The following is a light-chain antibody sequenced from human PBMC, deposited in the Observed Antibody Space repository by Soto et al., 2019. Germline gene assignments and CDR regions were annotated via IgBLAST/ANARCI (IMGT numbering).Light chain of an antibody. CDR3: NSYTSSSNLV. CDR2: DVS. V-gene: IGLV2-14*01. J-gene: IGLJ3*02. CDR1: SSDVGGYNF. Sequence: QSALSQPASVSGSPGQSITISCTGTSSDVGGYNFVSWYQQHPGKAPKLLIYDVSNRPSVVSNRFSGSKSSNTASLTISGLQAEDEADYYCNSYTSSSNLVFGGGTKLTVL.